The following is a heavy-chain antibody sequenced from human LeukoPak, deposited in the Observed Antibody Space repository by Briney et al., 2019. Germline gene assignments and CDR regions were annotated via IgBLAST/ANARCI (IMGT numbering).Heavy chain of an antibody. D-gene: IGHD3-10*01. CDR3: ARRLYGSGSYLKRPFDY. V-gene: IGHV4-34*01. Sequence: SETLSLTCAVYGGSFSGYYWSWIRQPPGKGLEWIGEINHSGSTNYNPSLKSRVTISVDTSKNQFSLKLSSVTAADTAVYYCARRLYGSGSYLKRPFDYWGQGTLVTVSS. CDR2: INHSGST. J-gene: IGHJ4*02. CDR1: GGSFSGYY.